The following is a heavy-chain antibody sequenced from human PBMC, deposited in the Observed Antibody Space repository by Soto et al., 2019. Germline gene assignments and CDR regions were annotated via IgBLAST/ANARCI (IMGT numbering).Heavy chain of an antibody. D-gene: IGHD6-13*01. J-gene: IGHJ2*01. CDR3: ERVRGYSTSVFLDATAPADL. V-gene: IGHV4-34*01. CDR2: INHSGST. CDR1: VGTFSGYY. Sequence: PSWPLANSGAAYVGTFSGYYWSWVRQPPGKGLEWIGEINHSGSTNYNPSLKSRVTISVDTSKNQFSLKLSSLTAADTAVYYCERVRGYSTSVFLDATAPADL.